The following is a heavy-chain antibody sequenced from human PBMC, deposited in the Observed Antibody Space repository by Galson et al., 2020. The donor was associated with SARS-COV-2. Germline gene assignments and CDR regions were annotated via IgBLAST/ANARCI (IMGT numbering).Heavy chain of an antibody. CDR3: VRDWGGAVYY. Sequence: GGSLRLSCVASGFTFSDRYMDWVRQAPGKGLEWIGRIRNKASSYSTEYAATVKGRFTLSRDDSKSSLFLQMSSLKTEDTAMYYCVRDWGGAVYYWCQGALVSVSS. V-gene: IGHV3-72*01. CDR1: GFTFSDRY. CDR2: IRNKASSYST. D-gene: IGHD3-16*01. J-gene: IGHJ4*02.